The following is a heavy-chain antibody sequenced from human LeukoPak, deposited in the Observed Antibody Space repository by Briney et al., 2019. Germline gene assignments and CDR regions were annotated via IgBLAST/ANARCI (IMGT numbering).Heavy chain of an antibody. CDR1: GFTVSSTY. D-gene: IGHD3-10*01. V-gene: IGHV3-53*01. Sequence: PGGSLRLSCVASGFTVSSTYMSWVRQAPGKGLEWVSVIYSGGSTYYADSVKGRFTISRDNSKNTFYPQMNSLRAEDTAVYYCARGVSYGSGSYIGDPWGQGTLVTVSS. J-gene: IGHJ5*02. CDR2: IYSGGST. CDR3: ARGVSYGSGSYIGDP.